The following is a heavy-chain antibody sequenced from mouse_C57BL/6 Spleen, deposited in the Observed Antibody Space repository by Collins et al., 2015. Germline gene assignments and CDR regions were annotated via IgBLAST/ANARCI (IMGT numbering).Heavy chain of an antibody. Sequence: EVQLQQSGAELVRPGASVKLSCTASGFNIKDYYMHWVKQRPEQGLEWIGRIDPEDGDTEYAPKFQGKATMTADTSSNTAYLQLSSLTSEDTAVYYCARYYYDLYYYAMDYWGQGTSVTVSS. CDR2: IDPEDGDT. CDR3: ARYYYDLYYYAMDY. D-gene: IGHD2-4*01. CDR1: GFNIKDYY. V-gene: IGHV14-1*01. J-gene: IGHJ4*01.